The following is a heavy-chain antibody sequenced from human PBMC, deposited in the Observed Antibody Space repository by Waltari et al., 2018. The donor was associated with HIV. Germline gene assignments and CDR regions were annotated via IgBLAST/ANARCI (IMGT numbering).Heavy chain of an antibody. CDR1: GFTFSSYS. CDR3: ARDGTMVRGVANSPPYYYYYGMDV. D-gene: IGHD3-10*01. Sequence: EVQLVESGGGLVQPGGSLRLSCAASGFTFSSYSMNWVRQAPGKGPAWVSYISSSSSTIYYADSVKGRFTIPRDNAKNSLYLQMNSLRAEDTAVYYCARDGTMVRGVANSPPYYYYYGMDVWGQGTTVTVSS. J-gene: IGHJ6*02. V-gene: IGHV3-48*01. CDR2: ISSSSSTI.